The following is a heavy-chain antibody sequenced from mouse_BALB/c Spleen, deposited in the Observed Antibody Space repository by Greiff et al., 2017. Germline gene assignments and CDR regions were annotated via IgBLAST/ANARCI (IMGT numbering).Heavy chain of an antibody. CDR1: GFTFSSYA. Sequence: EVKLMESGGGLVKPGGSLKLSCAASGFTFSSYAMSWVRQTPEKRLEWVATISSGGSYTYYPDSVKGRFTISRDNAKNTLYLQMSSLRSEDTAMYYCARHHDGYPDIDYWGQGTTLTVSS. V-gene: IGHV5-9-3*01. CDR3: ARHHDGYPDIDY. D-gene: IGHD2-3*01. CDR2: ISSGGSYT. J-gene: IGHJ2*01.